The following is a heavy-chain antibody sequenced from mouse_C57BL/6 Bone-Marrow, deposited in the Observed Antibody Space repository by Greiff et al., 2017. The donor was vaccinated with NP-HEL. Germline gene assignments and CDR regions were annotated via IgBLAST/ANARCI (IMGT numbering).Heavy chain of an antibody. CDR1: GFTFSSYG. CDR3: ARPRYYGSYYYAMDY. CDR2: ISSGGSYT. D-gene: IGHD1-1*01. V-gene: IGHV5-6*01. J-gene: IGHJ4*01. Sequence: EVKLMESGGDLVKPGGSLKLSCAASGFTFSSYGMSWVRQTPDNRLEWVATISSGGSYTYYPDSVKGRFTISRDNAKNTLYLQMSSLKSEDTAMYYCARPRYYGSYYYAMDYWGQGTSVTVSS.